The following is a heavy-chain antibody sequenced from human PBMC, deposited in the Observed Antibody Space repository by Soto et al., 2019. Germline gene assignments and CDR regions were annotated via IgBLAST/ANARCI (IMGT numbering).Heavy chain of an antibody. V-gene: IGHV6-1*01. Sequence: PSQTLSLTCVISGDSVSSNSAAWNWIRQSPSRGLEWLGRTYYRSKWYNDYAVSVKSRITINPDTSKNQFSLQLNSVTPEDTAVYYCARDLILVGSSQGARYYFDYWGQGTLVTVSS. D-gene: IGHD6-6*01. CDR3: ARDLILVGSSQGARYYFDY. CDR2: TYYRSKWYN. CDR1: GDSVSSNSAA. J-gene: IGHJ4*02.